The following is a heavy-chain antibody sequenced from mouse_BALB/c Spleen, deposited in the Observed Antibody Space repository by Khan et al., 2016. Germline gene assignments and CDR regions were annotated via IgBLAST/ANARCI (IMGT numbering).Heavy chain of an antibody. D-gene: IGHD1-1*01. V-gene: IGHV3-2*02. J-gene: IGHJ2*01. CDR3: ARGYYYGKGYFDY. Sequence: EVQLQESGPGLVKPSQSLSLICTVTGYSITSDYAWNWIRQFPGNKLEWMGYISYSGSTSYNPSLKSRISITRDTSKNQFFLQLNSVTTEDTATYYCARGYYYGKGYFDYWGQGTTLTVSS. CDR1: GYSITSDYA. CDR2: ISYSGST.